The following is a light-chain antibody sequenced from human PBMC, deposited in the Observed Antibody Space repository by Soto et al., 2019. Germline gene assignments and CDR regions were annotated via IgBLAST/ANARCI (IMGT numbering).Light chain of an antibody. Sequence: EIVLTQSPATLSLSPGERATLSCGASQSLNSYLAWFQQKPGQAPRLLIYDASNRATDIPARFSGSGSGTDFTLTISSLEPADFAVYYCQQRRDWPLTFGGGTKVEIK. CDR2: DAS. J-gene: IGKJ4*01. CDR1: QSLNSY. CDR3: QQRRDWPLT. V-gene: IGKV3-11*01.